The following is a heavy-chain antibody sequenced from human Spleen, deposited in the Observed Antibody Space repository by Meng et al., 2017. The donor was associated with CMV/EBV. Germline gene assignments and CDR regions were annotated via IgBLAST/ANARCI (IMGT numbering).Heavy chain of an antibody. CDR3: ARSPSDILTGLVGFKSWFDP. CDR1: GFTFSSYW. Sequence: GESLKISCAASGFTFSSYWMHWVRQAPGKGLVWVSRINRDGSSTSYADSVKGRFTISRDNAKNTLYLQMNSLRAEDTAVYYCARSPSDILTGLVGFKSWFDPWGQGTLVTISS. CDR2: INRDGSST. D-gene: IGHD3-9*01. V-gene: IGHV3-74*01. J-gene: IGHJ5*02.